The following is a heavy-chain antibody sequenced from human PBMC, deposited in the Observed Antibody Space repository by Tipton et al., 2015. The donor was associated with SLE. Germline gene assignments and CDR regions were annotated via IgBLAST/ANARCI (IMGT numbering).Heavy chain of an antibody. V-gene: IGHV4-59*01. CDR3: ARERDYYGSGSFVDY. CDR2: IHYSGST. J-gene: IGHJ4*02. D-gene: IGHD3-10*01. CDR1: GVSIGSYY. Sequence: TLSLTCSVSGVSIGSYYWSWIRQPPGKGLEWIGYIHYSGSTNYNPSLESRVTMSVDTSKNQISLKLSSVTAADTAMYYCARERDYYGSGSFVDYWGQGTPVTVSS.